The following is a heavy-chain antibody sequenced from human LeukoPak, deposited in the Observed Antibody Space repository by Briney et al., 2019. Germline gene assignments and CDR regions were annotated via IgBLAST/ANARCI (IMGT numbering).Heavy chain of an antibody. D-gene: IGHD4-17*01. CDR3: ASAYGDYVSCFDY. Sequence: SETLSLTCTVSGGSISSSSYYWGWIRQPPGKGLEWIGSIYYSGSTYYNPSLKSRVTISVDTSKNQFSLRLSSVTAADTAVYYCASAYGDYVSCFDYWGQGTLVTVSS. J-gene: IGHJ4*02. CDR1: GGSISSSSYY. V-gene: IGHV4-39*01. CDR2: IYYSGST.